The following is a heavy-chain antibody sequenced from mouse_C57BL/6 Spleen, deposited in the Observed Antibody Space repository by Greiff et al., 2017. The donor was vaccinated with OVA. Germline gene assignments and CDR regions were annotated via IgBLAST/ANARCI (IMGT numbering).Heavy chain of an antibody. Sequence: QVQLQQPGAELVMPGASVKLSCKASGYTFTSYWMHWVKQRPGQGLEWIGEIDPSDSDTNYNQKFKGKSTLTVDKSSSTAYMQLSSLTSEDSAVYYCARWNFDVWGTGTTVTVSS. CDR2: IDPSDSDT. CDR1: GYTFTSYW. CDR3: ARWNFDV. V-gene: IGHV1-69*01. J-gene: IGHJ1*03.